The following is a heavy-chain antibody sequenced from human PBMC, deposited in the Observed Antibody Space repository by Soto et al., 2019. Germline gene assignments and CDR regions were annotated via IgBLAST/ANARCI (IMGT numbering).Heavy chain of an antibody. CDR2: ISWNSGNI. Sequence: EVQLEESGGGLVQPGRSLRLSCAASGFTFDDYAMYWVRQVLGKGLEWVSSISWNSGNIGYADSVKGRFTTSRDNAKNSLFLQMNSLRPEDEALYYCVRSKGGYSYGTPFDYWGQGTLVTVSS. CDR3: VRSKGGYSYGTPFDY. CDR1: GFTFDDYA. D-gene: IGHD5-12*01. J-gene: IGHJ4*02. V-gene: IGHV3-9*01.